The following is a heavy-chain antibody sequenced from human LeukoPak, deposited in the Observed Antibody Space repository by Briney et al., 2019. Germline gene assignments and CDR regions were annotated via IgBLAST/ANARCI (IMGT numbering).Heavy chain of an antibody. CDR3: ARGRLIAPTTMAY. J-gene: IGHJ4*02. CDR1: GYTFTTYD. Sequence: ASVTVSCKASGYTFTTYDIQWVRQAAGPGPEWMGWMSPTSGNTGYSQRFQGRVTLTRNTSISTAYMELTSLTSEDTAVYYCARGRLIAPTTMAYWGQGTLITVSS. V-gene: IGHV1-8*01. CDR2: MSPTSGNT. D-gene: IGHD5-18*01.